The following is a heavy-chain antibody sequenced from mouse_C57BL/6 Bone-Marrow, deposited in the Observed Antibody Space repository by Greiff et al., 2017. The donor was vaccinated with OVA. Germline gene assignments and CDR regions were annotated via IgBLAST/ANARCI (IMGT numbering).Heavy chain of an antibody. D-gene: IGHD1-1*01. J-gene: IGHJ4*01. CDR2: IYPRDGST. CDR3: AREADVLRYSYYYAMDY. CDR1: GYTFTDHT. V-gene: IGHV1-78*01. Sequence: VQLQQSGPVLVKPGASVKMSCKASGYTFTDHTIHWMKQRPEQGLEWIGYIYPRDGSTKYNEKFKGKATLTADKSSSTAYMQLNSLTSEDSAVYFCAREADVLRYSYYYAMDYWGQGTSVTVSS.